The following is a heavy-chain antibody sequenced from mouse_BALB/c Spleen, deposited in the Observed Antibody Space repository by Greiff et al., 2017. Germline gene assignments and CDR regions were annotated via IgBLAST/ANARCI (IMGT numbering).Heavy chain of an antibody. CDR3: ARHAYYGNTSWFAY. Sequence: EVMLVESGGDLVKPGGSLKLSCAASGFTFSSYGMSWVRQTPDKRLEWVATISSGGSYTYYPDSVKGRFTISRDNAKNTLYLQMSSLKSEDTAMYYCARHAYYGNTSWFAYWGQGTLVTVSA. J-gene: IGHJ3*01. CDR2: ISSGGSYT. V-gene: IGHV5-6*02. CDR1: GFTFSSYG. D-gene: IGHD2-10*01.